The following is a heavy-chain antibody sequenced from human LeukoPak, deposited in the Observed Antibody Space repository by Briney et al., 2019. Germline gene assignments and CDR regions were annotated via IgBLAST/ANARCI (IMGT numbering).Heavy chain of an antibody. CDR2: ISSSGST. V-gene: IGHV4-61*02. CDR1: GDSISSGDYY. Sequence: SETLSLTCAVSGDSISSGDYYWSWIRQPAVKGLEWIGRISSSGSTNYNPSLKSRVTISVDTSKNQFSLKLSSVTAADTAVYFCARGPYSYDSSGAFDIWGQGTMVTVSS. CDR3: ARGPYSYDSSGAFDI. D-gene: IGHD3-22*01. J-gene: IGHJ3*02.